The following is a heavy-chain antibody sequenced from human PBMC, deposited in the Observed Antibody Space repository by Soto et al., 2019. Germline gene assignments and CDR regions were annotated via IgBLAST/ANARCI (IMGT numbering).Heavy chain of an antibody. D-gene: IGHD3-3*01. CDR2: IYYSGST. V-gene: IGHV4-30-4*01. J-gene: IGHJ5*02. CDR1: GDSIKNGNYY. CDR3: ASYYDFWSGHYTRWFDP. Sequence: KPSETLSLTCAVSGDSIKNGNYYWSWLRQPPGKGLEWIGYIYYSGSTYFNPSLKSRLTISVDTSKNQFSLKLSSVTAADTAVYYCASYYDFWSGHYTRWFDPWGQGTLVTVSS.